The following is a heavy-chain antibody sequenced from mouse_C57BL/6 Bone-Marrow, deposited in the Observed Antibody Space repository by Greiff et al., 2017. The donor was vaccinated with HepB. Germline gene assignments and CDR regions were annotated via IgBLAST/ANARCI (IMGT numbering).Heavy chain of an antibody. Sequence: EVMLVESGGGLVQPGGSLKLSCAASGFTFSDYYMYWVRQTPEKRLEWVAYISNGGGSTYYPDTVKGRSTISRDNAKNTLYLQMSRLTSEDTAMYYCARRGYYGSSYNAMDYWGQGTSVTVSS. V-gene: IGHV5-12*01. D-gene: IGHD1-1*01. J-gene: IGHJ4*01. CDR1: GFTFSDYY. CDR2: ISNGGGST. CDR3: ARRGYYGSSYNAMDY.